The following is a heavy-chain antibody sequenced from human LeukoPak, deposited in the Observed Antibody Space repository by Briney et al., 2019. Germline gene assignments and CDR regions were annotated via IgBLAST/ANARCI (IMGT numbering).Heavy chain of an antibody. J-gene: IGHJ3*02. CDR3: AREQRPIVVVPAATLDAFDI. D-gene: IGHD2-2*01. V-gene: IGHV1-69*05. Sequence: SVKVSCKASGGTFSSYAISWVRQAPGQGLEWMGRIIPIFGTASYAQKFQGRVTITTNESTSTAYMELSSLRSEDTAVYYCAREQRPIVVVPAATLDAFDIWGQGTMVTVSS. CDR1: GGTFSSYA. CDR2: IIPIFGTA.